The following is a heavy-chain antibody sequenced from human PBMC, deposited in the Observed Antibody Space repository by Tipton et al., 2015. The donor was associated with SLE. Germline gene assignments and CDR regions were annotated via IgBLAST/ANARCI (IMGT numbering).Heavy chain of an antibody. CDR1: GGSISSSSYY. Sequence: TLSLTCSVSGGSISSSSYYWGWIRQPPGKGLEWIGSMYYSGSTYYSPSLKSRVTISLDTSKNQFSLKLNSVTAADTAVYYCARGLNYYDSSGYYPFYYMDVWGKGTTVTVSS. V-gene: IGHV4-39*07. CDR3: ARGLNYYDSSGYYPFYYMDV. D-gene: IGHD3-22*01. CDR2: MYYSGST. J-gene: IGHJ6*03.